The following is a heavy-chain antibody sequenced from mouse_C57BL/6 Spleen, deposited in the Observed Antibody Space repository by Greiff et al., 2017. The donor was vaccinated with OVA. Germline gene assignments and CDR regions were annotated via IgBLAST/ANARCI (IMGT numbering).Heavy chain of an antibody. D-gene: IGHD2-3*01. J-gene: IGHJ4*01. CDR2: IHPNSGST. CDR1: GYTFTSYW. V-gene: IGHV1-64*01. Sequence: QVQLQQSGAELVKPGASVKLSCKASGYTFTSYWMHWVKQRPGQGLEWIGMIHPNSGSTNYNEKFKSKATLTVDKSSSTAYMQLSSLTSEDSAVYYCARSGYYEDYYAMDDWGQGTSVTVSS. CDR3: ARSGYYEDYYAMDD.